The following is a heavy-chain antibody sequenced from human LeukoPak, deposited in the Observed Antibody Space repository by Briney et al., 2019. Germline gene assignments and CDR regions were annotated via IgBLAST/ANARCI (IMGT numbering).Heavy chain of an antibody. D-gene: IGHD3-22*01. CDR3: AKPRGTYYYDSSGYFDY. CDR2: RSYDGSNK. V-gene: IGHV3-30*18. CDR1: GFTFSSYG. Sequence: SGGSLRLSCAASGFTFSSYGMHWVRQAPGKGLEWVAVRSYDGSNKYYADSVKGRFTISRDNSKNTLYLQMNSLRAEDTAVYYCAKPRGTYYYDSSGYFDYWGQGTLVTVSS. J-gene: IGHJ4*02.